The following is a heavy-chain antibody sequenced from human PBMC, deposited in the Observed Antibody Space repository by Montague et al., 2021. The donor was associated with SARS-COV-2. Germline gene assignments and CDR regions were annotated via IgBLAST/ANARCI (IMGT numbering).Heavy chain of an antibody. D-gene: IGHD6-13*01. CDR3: ARDPYSSSWFDAFDI. Sequence: SLRLSCAASGFTLSSYWMSWVRQAPGKGLEWVANIRQDGSEKYYVDSVKGRFTISRDNAKNSLYLQMNSLRAEDTAVYYCARDPYSSSWFDAFDIWGQGTMVTVSS. CDR2: IRQDGSEK. V-gene: IGHV3-7*01. CDR1: GFTLSSYW. J-gene: IGHJ3*02.